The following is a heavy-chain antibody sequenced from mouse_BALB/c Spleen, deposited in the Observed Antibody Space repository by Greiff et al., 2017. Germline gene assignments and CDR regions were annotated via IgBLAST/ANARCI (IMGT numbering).Heavy chain of an antibody. CDR3: ARIYDGYYYAY. CDR1: GYTFTSYY. Sequence: QVQLQQPGADLVKPGASVKLSCKASGYTFTSYYMYWVKQRTGQGLEWIGEIYPGSGSTYYNEKFKGKATLTADKSSNTAYMQLSSLTSEDSAVYFCARIYDGYYYAYWGQGTLVTVSA. CDR2: IYPGSGST. J-gene: IGHJ3*01. V-gene: IGHV1-77*01. D-gene: IGHD2-3*01.